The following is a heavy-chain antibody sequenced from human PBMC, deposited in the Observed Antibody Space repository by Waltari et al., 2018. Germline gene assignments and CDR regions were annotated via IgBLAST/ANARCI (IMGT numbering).Heavy chain of an antibody. CDR3: ASDSTGYYGLAS. CDR1: GGSIRSSNYY. J-gene: IGHJ5*02. CDR2: IYYTGST. V-gene: IGHV4-39*01. Sequence: QLQVQESGPGLVKPSETLSLTCTVSGGSIRSSNYYWGWIRQPPGMGLEWIGNIYYTGSTYYNPSLKSRVTISVDTSRNQFSLKVRSVTAADTAVYYCASDSTGYYGLASWGQGTLVTVSS. D-gene: IGHD2-2*01.